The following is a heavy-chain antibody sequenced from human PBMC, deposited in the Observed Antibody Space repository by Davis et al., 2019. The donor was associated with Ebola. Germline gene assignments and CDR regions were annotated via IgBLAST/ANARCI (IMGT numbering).Heavy chain of an antibody. V-gene: IGHV3-49*03. CDR1: GFTFGDYA. D-gene: IGHD5-24*01. Sequence: PGGSLRLSCTASGFTFGDYAMSWFRQAPGKGLEWVGFIRSKAYGWTTEYAASVKGRFTISRDDSKSIAYLQMNSLKTEDTAVYYCTRDVGRWLRSQREPRLVRYGMDVWGKGTTVTVSS. CDR2: IRSKAYGWTT. J-gene: IGHJ6*04. CDR3: TRDVGRWLRSQREPRLVRYGMDV.